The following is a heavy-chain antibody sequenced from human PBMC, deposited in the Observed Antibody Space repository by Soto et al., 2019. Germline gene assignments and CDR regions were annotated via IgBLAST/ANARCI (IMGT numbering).Heavy chain of an antibody. CDR3: AKDLGGDGYYQLGDYYYYGMDV. J-gene: IGHJ6*02. CDR1: GFTFSSYA. V-gene: IGHV3-23*01. Sequence: GGSLRLSCAASGFTFSSYAMSWVRQAPGKGLEWVSAISGSGGSTYYADSVKGRFTISRDNSKNTLYLQMNSLRAEDTAVYYCAKDLGGDGYYQLGDYYYYGMDVWGQGTTVTVSS. CDR2: ISGSGGST. D-gene: IGHD1-26*01.